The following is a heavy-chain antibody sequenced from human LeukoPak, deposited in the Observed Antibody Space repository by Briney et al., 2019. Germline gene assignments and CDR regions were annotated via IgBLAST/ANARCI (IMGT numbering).Heavy chain of an antibody. Sequence: ASVKVSCKASGYTFTSYGFSWVREAPGQRLEWMGWINTYNGNTNYAQKLQDRVTMTTDTSTSTAYLELRSLRSDDTAVYYCARDDYGDYFDYWGQGTLVTVSS. J-gene: IGHJ4*02. CDR3: ARDDYGDYFDY. V-gene: IGHV1-18*01. D-gene: IGHD4-17*01. CDR1: GYTFTSYG. CDR2: INTYNGNT.